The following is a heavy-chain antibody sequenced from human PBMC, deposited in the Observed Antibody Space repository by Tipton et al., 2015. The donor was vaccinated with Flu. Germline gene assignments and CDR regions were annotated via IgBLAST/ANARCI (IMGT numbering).Heavy chain of an antibody. Sequence: TLSLTCNVSGGSISSYFWSWIRQPAGKGLEWIGHIYSTGSTKYNPSLQSRVSMSLDRSKNQLSLYLSSLTAADTAVYYCARGGGFCSSTSCYNFDQWGQGTMVTVSS. V-gene: IGHV4-4*07. D-gene: IGHD2-2*02. J-gene: IGHJ4*02. CDR3: ARGGGFCSSTSCYNFDQ. CDR2: IYSTGST. CDR1: GGSISSYF.